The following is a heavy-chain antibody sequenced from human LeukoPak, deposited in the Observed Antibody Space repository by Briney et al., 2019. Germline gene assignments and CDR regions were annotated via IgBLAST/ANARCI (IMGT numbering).Heavy chain of an antibody. CDR1: GYTFTSYD. D-gene: IGHD1-26*01. J-gene: IGHJ6*02. CDR3: ARVVGATTTYYYYYGMDV. V-gene: IGHV1-8*01. CDR2: MNPNSGNT. Sequence: ASVKVSCKASGYTFTSYDINWVRPATGQGLEWMGWMNPNSGNTGYAQKFQGRVTMTRNTSISTAYMELSSLRSEDTAVYYCARVVGATTTYYYYYGMDVWGQGTTVTVSS.